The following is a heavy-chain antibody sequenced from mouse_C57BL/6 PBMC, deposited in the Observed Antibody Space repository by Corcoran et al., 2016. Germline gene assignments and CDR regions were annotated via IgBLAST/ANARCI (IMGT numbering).Heavy chain of an antibody. CDR3: ARAGENFFDY. J-gene: IGHJ2*01. CDR2: INPYNGGT. V-gene: IGHV1-19*01. Sequence: EVQLQQSGPVLVKPGASVKMSCKASGYTFTDYYMNWVKQSHGKGLEWIGVINPYNGGTSYNQKFKGKATLTVDKSSSTAYMELNSLTSEDSAVYYCARAGENFFDYWGQGTTLTVSS. CDR1: GYTFTDYY.